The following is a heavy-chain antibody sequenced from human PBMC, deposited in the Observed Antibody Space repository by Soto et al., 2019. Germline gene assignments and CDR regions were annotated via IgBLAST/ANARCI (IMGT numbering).Heavy chain of an antibody. CDR1: GYSFTSYW. J-gene: IGHJ6*02. D-gene: IGHD2-15*01. CDR3: ARTIVVVGAPPYRMAV. Sequence: PGESLKISCKGSGYSFTSYWIGWVRQMPGKGLEWMGRIDPSDSYTNYSPSFQGHVTISADKSISTAYLQWSSLKASDTAMYYCARTIVVVGAPPYRMAVWGQGTTLTVPS. CDR2: IDPSDSYT. V-gene: IGHV5-10-1*01.